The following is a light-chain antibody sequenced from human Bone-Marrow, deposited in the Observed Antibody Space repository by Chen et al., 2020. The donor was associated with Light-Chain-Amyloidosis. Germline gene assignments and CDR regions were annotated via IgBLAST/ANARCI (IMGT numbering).Light chain of an antibody. V-gene: IGLV3-25*03. CDR1: DLPTKY. CDR2: RDT. J-gene: IGLJ2*01. CDR3: QSADSSGTYEVI. Sequence: SYELTQPPSVSVSPGQTARITCSGDDLPTKYAYWYQQKPGQAPVLVIHRDTERPSGISERFSGSNSGTTATLTISAVQAEDEADYHCQSADSSGTYEVIFGGGTKLTVL.